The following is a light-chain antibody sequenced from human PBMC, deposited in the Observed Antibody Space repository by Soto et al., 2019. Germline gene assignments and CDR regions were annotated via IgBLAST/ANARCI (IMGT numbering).Light chain of an antibody. V-gene: IGKV3-15*01. CDR3: QQYKDWPTT. CDR1: QSVSSN. J-gene: IGKJ1*01. Sequence: EIVMTQSPATLSVSPGERATLSCRASQSVSSNLAWYQQKPGQAPRLLIYGASTRATGIPARFSGSGAGTDFTITITSLQSEDFGVYFCQQYKDWPTTFGQGTKVDIK. CDR2: GAS.